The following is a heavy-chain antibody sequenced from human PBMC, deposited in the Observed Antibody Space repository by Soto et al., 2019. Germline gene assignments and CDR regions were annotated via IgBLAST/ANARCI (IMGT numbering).Heavy chain of an antibody. CDR1: GFIFRNVG. Sequence: QVQLVESGGGVVQPGRSLRLSCVASGFIFRNVGMHWVSRAPGKGLEWVAVISGDGNDKYYPDSMKGRFTISRDNFNNTLYLQLNRLRPEDTAVYHCVQGASTAHQPLDSWGQGVLVTVSS. D-gene: IGHD1-26*01. CDR3: VQGASTAHQPLDS. CDR2: ISGDGNDK. V-gene: IGHV3-30*03. J-gene: IGHJ4*02.